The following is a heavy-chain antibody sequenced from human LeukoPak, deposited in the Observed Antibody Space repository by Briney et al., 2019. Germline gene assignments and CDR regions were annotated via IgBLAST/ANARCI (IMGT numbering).Heavy chain of an antibody. CDR1: GFTVSSYS. CDR3: ARDGVAVAGGGAFDI. D-gene: IGHD6-19*01. CDR2: IISISSYI. Sequence: GRSLRLSCAASGFTVSSYSVRWVRQAAGEGRGWVSSIISISSYIYYADSVKGRFTISTDNAKNSLYLQMNSLRAEDTAVYYCARDGVAVAGGGAFDIWGQGTMVTVSS. J-gene: IGHJ3*02. V-gene: IGHV3-21*01.